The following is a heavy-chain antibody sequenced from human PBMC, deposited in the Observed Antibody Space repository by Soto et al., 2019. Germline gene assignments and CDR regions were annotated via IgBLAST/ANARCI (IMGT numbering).Heavy chain of an antibody. D-gene: IGHD2-15*01. J-gene: IGHJ3*02. CDR2: TFFRSKQYN. CDR1: GDSVSSNSAA. Sequence: SQTLSLTCAISGDSVSSNSAAWNWIRQSPSRGLEWLGRTFFRSKQYNDYSESLKSRITINPDTSKNHFSLHLDSVAPEDTCGYYCARARWFADALDIWGQGTMVTVSS. V-gene: IGHV6-1*01. CDR3: ARARWFADALDI.